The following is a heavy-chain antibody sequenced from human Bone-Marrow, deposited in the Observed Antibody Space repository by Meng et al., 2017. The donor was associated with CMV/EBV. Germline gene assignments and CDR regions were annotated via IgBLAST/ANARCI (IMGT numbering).Heavy chain of an antibody. CDR1: GYTFTSYY. V-gene: IGHV1-46*01. CDR2: INPSDGST. Sequence: ASVKVSCKASGYTFTSYYMHWVRQAPGQGLEWMGIINPSDGSTNYAQKFQVRVTMTRDTSTSTAYMELSSLRSEDTAVYYCARESLLYYDFWSGYPPGTRNWFDPWGQGTLVTVSS. CDR3: ARESLLYYDFWSGYPPGTRNWFDP. J-gene: IGHJ5*02. D-gene: IGHD3-3*01.